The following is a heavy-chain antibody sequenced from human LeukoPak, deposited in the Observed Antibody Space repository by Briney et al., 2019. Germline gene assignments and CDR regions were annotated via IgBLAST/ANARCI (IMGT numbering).Heavy chain of an antibody. CDR1: GYTFTSYG. CDR3: ARYREVLRFLEWFLTD. CDR2: ISPYNGNT. J-gene: IGHJ4*02. D-gene: IGHD3-3*01. Sequence: GASVKVSCKASGYTFTSYGISWVRQAPGQGLEWMGWISPYNGNTNYAQKLQGRVTMTTDTSTSTAYMELRSLRSDDTAVYYCARYREVLRFLEWFLTDWGQGTLVTVSS. V-gene: IGHV1-18*01.